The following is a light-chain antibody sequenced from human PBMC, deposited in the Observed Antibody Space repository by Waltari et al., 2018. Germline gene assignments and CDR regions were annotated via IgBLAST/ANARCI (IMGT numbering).Light chain of an antibody. J-gene: IGKJ4*01. Sequence: DIQMTQSPSSLSASVGDTVSITCRASQSLSGWLDWYQQKPGKAPKLLIYKTSNLQSGVSSRFSGSGSGTEFTLTIRSLQPEDFATYYCLQDIRSPLTFGGGTKVEIK. CDR2: KTS. CDR3: LQDIRSPLT. CDR1: QSLSGW. V-gene: IGKV1-5*03.